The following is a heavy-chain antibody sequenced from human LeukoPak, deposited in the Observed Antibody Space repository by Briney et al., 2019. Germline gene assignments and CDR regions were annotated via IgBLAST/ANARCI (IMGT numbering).Heavy chain of an antibody. J-gene: IGHJ2*01. Sequence: SETLSQTCTVCGGSIFSYYWSWIRQPPGKGLERIGCIYYSGTTNYNPSLKSRVTISVDTSKNQFSLKLSSVTAADTAVYYCARDSPMVRGVIVYFDLWGRATLVTVSS. D-gene: IGHD3-10*01. V-gene: IGHV4-59*01. CDR1: GGSIFSYY. CDR3: ARDSPMVRGVIVYFDL. CDR2: IYYSGTT.